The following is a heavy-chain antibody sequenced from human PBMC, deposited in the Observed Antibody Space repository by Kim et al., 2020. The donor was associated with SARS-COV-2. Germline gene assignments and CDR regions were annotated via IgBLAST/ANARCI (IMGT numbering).Heavy chain of an antibody. CDR1: GFTFSSYW. Sequence: GGSLRLSCAASGFTFSSYWMSWVRQAPGKGLEWVANIKQDGSEKYYVDSVKGRFTISRDNAKNSLYLQMNSLRAEDTAVYYCARVMRQGGMMWSDHDAFDIWGQGTMVTVSS. J-gene: IGHJ3*02. V-gene: IGHV3-7*01. CDR2: IKQDGSEK. CDR3: ARVMRQGGMMWSDHDAFDI. D-gene: IGHD3-16*01.